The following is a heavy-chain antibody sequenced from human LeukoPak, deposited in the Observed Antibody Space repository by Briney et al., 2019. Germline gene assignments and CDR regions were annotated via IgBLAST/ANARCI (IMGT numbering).Heavy chain of an antibody. D-gene: IGHD7-27*01. V-gene: IGHV3-53*01. Sequence: PAGSLRLSCAASGFTASSNYMSWGRQAPGKGLEWVSVIYSGGSTYYAASVKSRFTISRDNSKNTLYLQMNSLRAEDTAVYYCARTLGYWGQGTLVTVSS. CDR2: IYSGGST. CDR3: ARTLGY. CDR1: GFTASSNY. J-gene: IGHJ4*02.